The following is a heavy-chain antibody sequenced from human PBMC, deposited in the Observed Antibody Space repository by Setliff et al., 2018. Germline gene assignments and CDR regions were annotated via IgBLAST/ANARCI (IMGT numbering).Heavy chain of an antibody. Sequence: PGGSLRLSCAASGFTFSDYSMNWVRQAPGKGLQWVSYISSASRTIHYADSVKGRFSISRENAMNSLYLQMNSLRADDTAVYYCARQRYYDTTGKAFDIWGQGTMVTV. CDR2: ISSASRTI. J-gene: IGHJ3*02. D-gene: IGHD3-22*01. V-gene: IGHV3-48*04. CDR1: GFTFSDYS. CDR3: ARQRYYDTTGKAFDI.